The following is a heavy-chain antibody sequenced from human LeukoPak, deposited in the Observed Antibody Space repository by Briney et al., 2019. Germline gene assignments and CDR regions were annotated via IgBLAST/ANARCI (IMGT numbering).Heavy chain of an antibody. CDR2: INRDGSER. Sequence: HAGGSLRLSCAASGFTFSNYWMTWVRQAPGKGLKWVANINRDGSERYYVDSVKGRFTISRDDAKSSLYLQMNSLRAEDTAVYYCARRNAMDVWGQGTTVIVFS. V-gene: IGHV3-7*03. CDR1: GFTFSNYW. CDR3: ARRNAMDV. J-gene: IGHJ6*02.